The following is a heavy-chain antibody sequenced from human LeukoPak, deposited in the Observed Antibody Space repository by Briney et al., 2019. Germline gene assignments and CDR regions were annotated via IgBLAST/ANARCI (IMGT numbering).Heavy chain of an antibody. D-gene: IGHD3-10*01. CDR3: ARDGYYYGSGSYPYYYGMDV. Sequence: ASVKVSCKASGYTFTSYGISWVPQAPGPGLEWMGWISAYNGNTNYAQKLQGRVTMTTDTSTSTAYMELRSLRSDDTAVYYCARDGYYYGSGSYPYYYGMDVWGQGTTVTVSS. V-gene: IGHV1-18*01. J-gene: IGHJ6*02. CDR1: GYTFTSYG. CDR2: ISAYNGNT.